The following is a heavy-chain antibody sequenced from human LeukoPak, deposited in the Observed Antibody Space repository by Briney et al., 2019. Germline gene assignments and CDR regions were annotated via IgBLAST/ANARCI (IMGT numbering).Heavy chain of an antibody. Sequence: ASVKVSCKASGGTFSSYAISWARQAPGQGLEWMGGIIPIFGTANYAQKFQGRVTITTDESTSTAYMELSSLRSEDTAVYYCASLGGYSYGLGLTCWGQGTLVTVSS. J-gene: IGHJ4*02. CDR2: IIPIFGTA. V-gene: IGHV1-69*05. CDR1: GGTFSSYA. D-gene: IGHD5-18*01. CDR3: ASLGGYSYGLGLTC.